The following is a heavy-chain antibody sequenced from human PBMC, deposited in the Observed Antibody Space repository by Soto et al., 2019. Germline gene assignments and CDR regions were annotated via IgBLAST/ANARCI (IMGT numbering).Heavy chain of an antibody. CDR2: INPRADST. J-gene: IGHJ4*02. V-gene: IGHV1-46*01. Sequence: QVQLVQSGAEVKKPGASVKVSCKASGYTLSDANINWVRQAPGQGPEWMGIINPRADSTNYAQKFQGRVTLTTDPPTSTVYMELSSLRSEDTAVYYCARDLRAGGDYWGQGTLVTVSS. D-gene: IGHD1-26*01. CDR1: GYTLSDAN. CDR3: ARDLRAGGDY.